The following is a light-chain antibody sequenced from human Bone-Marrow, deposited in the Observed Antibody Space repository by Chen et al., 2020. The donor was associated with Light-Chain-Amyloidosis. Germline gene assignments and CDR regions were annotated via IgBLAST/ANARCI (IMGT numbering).Light chain of an antibody. CDR3: VSYGSGSDWM. CDR1: SSHAGSYKF. V-gene: IGLV2-23*01. J-gene: IGLJ3*02. CDR2: EDN. Sequence: QSALTQHASVSGSPGQSITISCSRTSSHAGSYKFVSWYQQHPGKVPKLLIYEDNTRPPGIPNRCSGSKSGTTASLTICGLQTDDEATYYCVSYGSGSDWMFGGGANLPVL.